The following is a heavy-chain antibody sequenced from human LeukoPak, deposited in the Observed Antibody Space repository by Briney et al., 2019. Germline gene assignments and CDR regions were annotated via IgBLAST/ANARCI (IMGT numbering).Heavy chain of an antibody. CDR1: GFTFSSYE. V-gene: IGHV3-48*03. J-gene: IGHJ6*02. CDR2: ISSSGSTI. CDR3: YLGYCTNGVCYGYGMDV. Sequence: GGSLRLSCAASGFTFSSYEMNWVRQAPGKGLEWVSYISSSGSTIYYADSVKGRFTISRDKAKNSLYLQMNSLRAEDTAVYYCYLGYCTNGVCYGYGMDVWGQGTTVTVSS. D-gene: IGHD2-8*01.